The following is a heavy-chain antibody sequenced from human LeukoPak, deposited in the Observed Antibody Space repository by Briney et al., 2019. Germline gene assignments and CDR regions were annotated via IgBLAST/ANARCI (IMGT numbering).Heavy chain of an antibody. J-gene: IGHJ4*02. Sequence: GASVKVSCKASGYTFTGYYMHWVRQAPGQGLEWMGIINPSGGSTSYAQKFQGRVTMTRDMSTSTVYMELSSLRSEDTAVYYCARGGSYYYDSSGYLRYWGQGTLVTVSS. CDR3: ARGGSYYYDSSGYLRY. D-gene: IGHD3-22*01. CDR2: INPSGGST. CDR1: GYTFTGYY. V-gene: IGHV1-46*01.